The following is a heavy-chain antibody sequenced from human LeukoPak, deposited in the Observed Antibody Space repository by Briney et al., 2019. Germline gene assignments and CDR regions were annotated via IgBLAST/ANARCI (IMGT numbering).Heavy chain of an antibody. CDR1: GGSISSYY. CDR3: ARVDRYYDSSGYYSDYFDY. CDR2: IYTSGST. J-gene: IGHJ4*02. Sequence: SETLSLTCTVSGGSISSYYWSWIRQPAGKGLEWIGRIYTSGSTNYNPSLKSRATMPVDTSKNQFSLKLSSVTAADTAVYYCARVDRYYDSSGYYSDYFDYWGQGTLVTVSS. D-gene: IGHD3-22*01. V-gene: IGHV4-4*07.